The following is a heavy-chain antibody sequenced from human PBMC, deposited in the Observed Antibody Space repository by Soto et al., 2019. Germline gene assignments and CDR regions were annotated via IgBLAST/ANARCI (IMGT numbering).Heavy chain of an antibody. J-gene: IGHJ6*02. Sequence: SQTLSLTCAISGDSVSSNSAAWNWIRQSPSRGLEWLGRTYYRSKWYNDYAVSVKSRITINPDTSKNQFCLQLNSVTPEDTAVSYCARYTRDRYSSGWGEITDYYYGMDVWGQGTTVTVSS. CDR2: TYYRSKWYN. CDR1: GDSVSSNSAA. D-gene: IGHD6-19*01. CDR3: ARYTRDRYSSGWGEITDYYYGMDV. V-gene: IGHV6-1*01.